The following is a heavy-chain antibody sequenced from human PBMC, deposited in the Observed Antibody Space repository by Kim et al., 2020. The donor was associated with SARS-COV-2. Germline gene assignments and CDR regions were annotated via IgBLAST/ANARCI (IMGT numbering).Heavy chain of an antibody. Sequence: DSEKGRCPNSRDNAKNSLYLQMNSLRAEDTAVYYCARGTNYYDSSGYPDYWGQGTLITVSS. V-gene: IGHV3-21*01. CDR3: ARGTNYYDSSGYPDY. J-gene: IGHJ4*02. D-gene: IGHD3-22*01.